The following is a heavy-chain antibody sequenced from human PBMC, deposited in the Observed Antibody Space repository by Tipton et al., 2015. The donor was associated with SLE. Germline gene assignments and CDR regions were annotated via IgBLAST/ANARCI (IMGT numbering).Heavy chain of an antibody. CDR3: ARAHHAFDI. Sequence: GSLRLSCAASGFTFSSYAMSWIRQAPGKGLEWVSYISSSSSYTNYADSVKGRFTISRDNAKNSLYLQMNSLRAEDTAVYYCARAHHAFDIWGQGTMVTVSS. CDR2: ISSSSSYT. J-gene: IGHJ3*02. CDR1: GFTFSSYA. V-gene: IGHV3-11*05.